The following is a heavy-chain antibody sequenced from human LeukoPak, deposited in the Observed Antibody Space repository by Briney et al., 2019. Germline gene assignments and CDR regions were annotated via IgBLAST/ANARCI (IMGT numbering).Heavy chain of an antibody. CDR2: ISPDCSDT. J-gene: IGHJ4*02. CDR1: GYSFTNYW. D-gene: IGHD6-13*01. CDR3: ARLTSSWSFDY. V-gene: IGHV5-51*01. Sequence: PGESLKISCKGSGYSFTNYWIGWVRQMPGKGLEWMGIISPDCSDTRYSPSFQGQVTISADKSITTAYLQWSSLKASDTAMYYCARLTSSWSFDYWGQGTLVTVSS.